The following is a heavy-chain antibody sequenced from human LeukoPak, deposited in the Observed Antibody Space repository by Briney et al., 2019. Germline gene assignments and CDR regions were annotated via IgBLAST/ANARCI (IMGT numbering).Heavy chain of an antibody. Sequence: GASVKVSCKASGYTFNGYYKHWVRQAPGQGLEWMGWINPNSGGTNYAQKFQGRVTMTRDTSISTAYMELSRLRSDDTAMYYWARSRGWKYNSDYGGEGTRVTV. CDR2: INPNSGGT. J-gene: IGHJ4*02. D-gene: IGHD6-19*01. CDR3: ARSRGWKYNSDY. CDR1: GYTFNGYY. V-gene: IGHV1-2*02.